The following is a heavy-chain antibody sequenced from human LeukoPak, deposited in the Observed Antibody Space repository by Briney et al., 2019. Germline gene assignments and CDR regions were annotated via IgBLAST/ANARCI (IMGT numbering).Heavy chain of an antibody. Sequence: GGSLRLSCAASGFTFSGSAIHWVRQASGKGLEWVGRIRDKSNSYATAYAASVKGRFTISRDDSKNTAYLQMNSLKTEDTAVCYCTRQPNFDFWGQGTLVTVSS. V-gene: IGHV3-73*01. CDR3: TRQPNFDF. CDR2: IRDKSNSYAT. J-gene: IGHJ4*02. CDR1: GFTFSGSA.